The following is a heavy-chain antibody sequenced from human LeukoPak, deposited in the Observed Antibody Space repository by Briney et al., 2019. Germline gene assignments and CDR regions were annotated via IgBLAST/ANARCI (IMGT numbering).Heavy chain of an antibody. CDR1: GFTFSSYT. CDR2: ISSSSNNI. J-gene: IGHJ6*03. V-gene: IGHV3-48*01. CDR3: ARWALYYNYYMDV. Sequence: QAGGSLRLSCAASGFTFSSYTMNWVRQAPGKGLEWVSYISSSSNNIYYADSVKGRFTISRDNAKNSLYLQMNSLRAEDTAVYYCARWALYYNYYMDVWGKGTTVTVSS. D-gene: IGHD3-10*01.